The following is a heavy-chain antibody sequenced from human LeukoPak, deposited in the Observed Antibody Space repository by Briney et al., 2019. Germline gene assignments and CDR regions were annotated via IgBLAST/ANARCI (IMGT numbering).Heavy chain of an antibody. CDR1: GLTFTPHA. V-gene: IGHV3-33*01. CDR3: ARGGTIFGVALMDV. J-gene: IGHJ6*03. D-gene: IGHD3-3*01. CDR2: IWFDGSNR. Sequence: GGSLRLSCAASGLTFTPHAMHWVRQAPGMGLEWVAFIWFDGSNRYYADFVKGRFTIYKDNSENTLYLQMNSLRAEDTAVYYCARGGTIFGVALMDVWGKGTTVTVSS.